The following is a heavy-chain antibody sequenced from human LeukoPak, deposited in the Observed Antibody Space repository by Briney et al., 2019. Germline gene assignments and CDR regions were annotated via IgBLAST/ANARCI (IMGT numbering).Heavy chain of an antibody. CDR1: GFTFNTYG. CDR3: ARTGLGMYSFDY. V-gene: IGHV3-48*01. Sequence: QPGGSLRLSCAASGFTFNTYGMSWVRQAPGKGLEWVSGISGSGGATYYADSVKGRFTISRDNAKNSVYLQMNSLRLEDTAVYYCARTGLGMYSFDYWGQGTLVTVSS. J-gene: IGHJ4*02. D-gene: IGHD3/OR15-3a*01. CDR2: ISGSGGAT.